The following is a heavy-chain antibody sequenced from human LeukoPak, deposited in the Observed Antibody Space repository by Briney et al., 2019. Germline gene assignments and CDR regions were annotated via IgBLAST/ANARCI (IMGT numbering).Heavy chain of an antibody. CDR3: ARAPGYFMDV. J-gene: IGHJ6*03. V-gene: IGHV3-74*01. Sequence: GGSLRLSCAASGFTFRSYWMHWVRQGPGKGLVWVSRINSDGSSTSYADSVKGRFTISRDNAKNTLYLQMNSLRVEDMAVYYRARAPGYFMDVWGKGTTVPVSS. CDR1: GFTFRSYW. CDR2: INSDGSST.